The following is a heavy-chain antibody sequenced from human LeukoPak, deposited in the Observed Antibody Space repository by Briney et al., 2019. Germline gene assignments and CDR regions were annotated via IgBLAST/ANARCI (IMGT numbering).Heavy chain of an antibody. CDR3: AKDRPTEQWLSGPHYFGY. D-gene: IGHD6-19*01. V-gene: IGHV3-23*01. J-gene: IGHJ4*02. CDR1: GFSFSTYA. Sequence: PGGSLRLSCAASGFSFSTYAMTWVRQAPGKELEWVSGISGSGGAKFYADSVKGRFTIFRDNSKNTLYMQMNSLRADDTAIYFCAKDRPTEQWLSGPHYFGYWGQGILVTVSS. CDR2: ISGSGGAK.